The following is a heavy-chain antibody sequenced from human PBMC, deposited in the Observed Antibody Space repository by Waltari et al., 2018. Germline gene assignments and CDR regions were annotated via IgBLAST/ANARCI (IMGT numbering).Heavy chain of an antibody. J-gene: IGHJ4*02. CDR1: WFPFSSTY. CDR3: AVKGDGYNSFEY. V-gene: IGHV3-53*01. D-gene: IGHD5-12*01. Sequence: EVKLVESGGGLIQPGGSLKLSCPASWFPFSSTYLTWVRQAPGKGMEWVAVIYSGGSKYDADAVKGRFTISRDNYKNTRYLQMNSRRAEDTDVYYCAVKGDGYNSFEYWGQGTLVTVAS. CDR2: IYSGGSK.